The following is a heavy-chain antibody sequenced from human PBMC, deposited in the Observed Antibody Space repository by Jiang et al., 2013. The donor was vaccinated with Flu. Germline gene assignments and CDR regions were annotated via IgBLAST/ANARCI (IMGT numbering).Heavy chain of an antibody. CDR2: SIIVGAP. CDR3: ARQVGCSGGSCYSGFDY. D-gene: IGHD2-15*01. J-gene: IGHJ4*02. Sequence: RQPPGRGWSGLGVSIIVGAPTTTRPSKSRVTISVDTSKNQFSLKLSSVTAADTAVYYCARQVGCSGGSCYSGFDYWGQGTLVTVSS. V-gene: IGHV4-39*01.